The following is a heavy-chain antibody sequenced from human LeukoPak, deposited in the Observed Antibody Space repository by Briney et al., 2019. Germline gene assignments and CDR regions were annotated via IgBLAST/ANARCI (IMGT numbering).Heavy chain of an antibody. J-gene: IGHJ3*02. CDR3: ARDGTTVPRDAFDI. CDR2: IYTSGST. D-gene: IGHD4-11*01. Sequence: PSETLSLTCTVSGGSISSGSYYWSRIRQPSGKGLERIGRIYTSGSTNYNPSHKSRVTISVDTSKNQFSLKLSSVTAADTAVYYCARDGTTVPRDAFDIWGQGTMVTVSS. V-gene: IGHV4-61*02. CDR1: GGSISSGSYY.